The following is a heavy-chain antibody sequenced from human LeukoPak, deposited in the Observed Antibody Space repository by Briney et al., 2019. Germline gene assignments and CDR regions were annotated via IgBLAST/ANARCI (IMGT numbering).Heavy chain of an antibody. D-gene: IGHD3-10*01. J-gene: IGHJ4*02. Sequence: GASVKVSCKASGYTFTGYYIHWVRQAPGQGLEWMGWINPNSGGTNYAQKFQGRVTMTRDTSISTAYMELCRLRSDDTAVYYCARSPALLWFGELHPYYFDYWGQGTLVTVSS. CDR2: INPNSGGT. CDR1: GYTFTGYY. CDR3: ARSPALLWFGELHPYYFDY. V-gene: IGHV1-2*02.